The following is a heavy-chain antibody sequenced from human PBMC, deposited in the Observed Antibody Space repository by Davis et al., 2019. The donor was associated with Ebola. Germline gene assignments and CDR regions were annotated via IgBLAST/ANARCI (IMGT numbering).Heavy chain of an antibody. CDR3: ARDAQVGDSGCNYFFDY. V-gene: IGHV3-48*02. J-gene: IGHJ4*02. CDR1: GFTFSSYS. D-gene: IGHD5-24*01. Sequence: GESLKISCAASGFTFSSYSMNWVRQAPGKGLEWISHIGGNGAIEHARSVKGRFTISRDNARNSLFLQMNSLRDEDTGVYYCARDAQVGDSGCNYFFDYWGQGALVTVSS. CDR2: IGGNGAI.